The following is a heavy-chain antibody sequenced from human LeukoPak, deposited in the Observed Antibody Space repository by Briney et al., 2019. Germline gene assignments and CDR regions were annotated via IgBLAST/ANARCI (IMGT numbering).Heavy chain of an antibody. CDR2: IIPIFGTT. D-gene: IGHD6-6*01. CDR1: GGTFSSHA. CDR3: ARVRAYAGEYHMDV. V-gene: IGHV1-69*13. Sequence: SVKVSCKASGGTFSSHAITWVRQAPGQGLEWMGGIIPIFGTTNYAQKFQGRVTITADESTSTAYMELSSLRSEDTAVYYCARVRAYAGEYHMDVWGKGTTVTVSS. J-gene: IGHJ6*03.